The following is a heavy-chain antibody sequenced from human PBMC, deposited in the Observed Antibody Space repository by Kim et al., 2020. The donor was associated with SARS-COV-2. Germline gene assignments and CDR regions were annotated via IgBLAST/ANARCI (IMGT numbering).Heavy chain of an antibody. CDR3: AREGDIVVVPAATLDDY. D-gene: IGHD2-2*01. CDR1: GFTFSSYS. J-gene: IGHJ4*02. V-gene: IGHV3-21*01. CDR2: ISSSSSYI. Sequence: GGSLRLSCAASGFTFSSYSMNWVRQAPGKGLEWVSSISSSSSYIYYADSVKGRFTISRDNAKNSLYLQMNSLRAEDTAVYYCAREGDIVVVPAATLDDYWGQGTLVTVSS.